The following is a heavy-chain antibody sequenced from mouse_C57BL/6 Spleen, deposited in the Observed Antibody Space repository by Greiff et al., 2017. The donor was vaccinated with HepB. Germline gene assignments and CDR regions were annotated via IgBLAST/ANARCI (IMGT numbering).Heavy chain of an antibody. CDR2: INPSTGGT. J-gene: IGHJ3*01. V-gene: IGHV1-42*01. CDR3: AGGQTGPSWFAY. Sequence: VQLKESGPELVKPGASVKISCKASGYSFTGYYMNWVKQSPEKSLEWIGEINPSTGGTTYNQKFKAKATLTVDKSSSTAYMQLKSLTSEDSAVYYCAGGQTGPSWFAYWGQGTLVTVSA. D-gene: IGHD3-3*01. CDR1: GYSFTGYY.